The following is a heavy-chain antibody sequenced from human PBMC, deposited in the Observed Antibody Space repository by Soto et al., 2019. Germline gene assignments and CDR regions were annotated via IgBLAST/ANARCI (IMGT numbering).Heavy chain of an antibody. D-gene: IGHD6-19*01. CDR2: IYYSGST. CDR3: ARGGRPGYSSGWPLLYFDY. J-gene: IGHJ4*02. Sequence: KPSETLSLTCTVSGGSISSGGYYWSWIRQHPGKGLEWIGYIYYSGSTYYNPSLKSRGTISVDTSKNQFSLKLSSVTAADTAVYYCARGGRPGYSSGWPLLYFDYWGQGTLLIVSS. CDR1: GGSISSGGYY. V-gene: IGHV4-31*03.